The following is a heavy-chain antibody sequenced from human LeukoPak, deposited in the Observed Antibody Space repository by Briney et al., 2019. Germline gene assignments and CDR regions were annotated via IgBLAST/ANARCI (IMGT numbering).Heavy chain of an antibody. J-gene: IGHJ3*02. Sequence: SETLSLTYAVYGGSFSGYYWSWIRQPPGKGLEWIGEINHSGSTNYNPSLKSRVTISVDTSKNQFSLKLSSVTAADTAVYYCASSRYCSGGSCRSKAFDIWGQGTMVTVSS. CDR3: ASSRYCSGGSCRSKAFDI. CDR2: INHSGST. V-gene: IGHV4-34*01. D-gene: IGHD2-15*01. CDR1: GGSFSGYY.